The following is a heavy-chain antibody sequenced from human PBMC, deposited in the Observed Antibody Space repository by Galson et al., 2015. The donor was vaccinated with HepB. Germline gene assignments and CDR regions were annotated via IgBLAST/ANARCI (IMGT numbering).Heavy chain of an antibody. V-gene: IGHV4-59*01. J-gene: IGHJ4*02. Sequence: ETLSLTCTVSGVFTSSYYWSWIRQPPGKGLEWIGYIHYSGSTNYNPSLKSRVTISVDTSKNRSSLKLSSVTAADTAVYYCARGSEEGYYFDYWGQGTLVTVSS. CDR1: GVFTSSYY. CDR2: IHYSGST. CDR3: ARGSEEGYYFDY.